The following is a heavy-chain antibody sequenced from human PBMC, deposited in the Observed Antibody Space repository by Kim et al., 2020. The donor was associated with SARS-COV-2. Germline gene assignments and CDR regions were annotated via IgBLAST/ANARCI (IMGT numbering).Heavy chain of an antibody. CDR3: AKEIGASLGYCSGGSCYGLDY. CDR2: IWYDGSNK. Sequence: GGSLRLSCAASGFTFSSYGMHWVRQAPGKGLEWVAVIWYDGSNKYYADSVKGRFTISRDNSKNTLYLQMNSLRAEDTAVYYCAKEIGASLGYCSGGSCYGLDYWGQGTLVTVSS. J-gene: IGHJ4*02. V-gene: IGHV3-33*06. D-gene: IGHD2-15*01. CDR1: GFTFSSYG.